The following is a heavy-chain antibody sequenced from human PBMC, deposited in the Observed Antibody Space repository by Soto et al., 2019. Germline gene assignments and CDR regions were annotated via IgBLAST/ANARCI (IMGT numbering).Heavy chain of an antibody. D-gene: IGHD6-13*01. CDR3: AAGPRVAAAATPPSH. CDR1: GGSISSYF. Sequence: PSETLSLTCTVSGGSISSYFWSWVRQTPGKGLDWIGYIYYSGSINYNPSLMSRVTISVQTSKNQFSLRLNSVTTADTAIYYCAAGPRVAAAATPPSHWGQGTLVTVSS. CDR2: IYYSGSI. J-gene: IGHJ1*01. V-gene: IGHV4-59*01.